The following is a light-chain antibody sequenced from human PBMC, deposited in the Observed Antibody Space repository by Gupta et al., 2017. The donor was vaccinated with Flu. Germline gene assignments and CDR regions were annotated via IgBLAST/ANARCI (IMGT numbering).Light chain of an antibody. Sequence: PSSVSASTGDRVTITCRASQDVSSYLAWYQQKPGKAPKFLIYAASTLQSGVPSRFSGSGSGTDFTLITSGLQSEDFATYYCQQYFSYPRTFGGGTKVEI. CDR2: AAS. CDR1: QDVSSY. V-gene: IGKV1-8*01. CDR3: QQYFSYPRT. J-gene: IGKJ4*01.